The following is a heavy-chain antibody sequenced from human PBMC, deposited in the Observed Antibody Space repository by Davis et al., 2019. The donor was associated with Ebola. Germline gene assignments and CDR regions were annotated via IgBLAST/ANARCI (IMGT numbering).Heavy chain of an antibody. CDR1: GFTFSSYE. D-gene: IGHD6-13*01. Sequence: PGGSLRLSCTASGFTFSSYEMNWVRQAPGKGLEWVSYIGSSGSGTYYADSVKGRFTISRDNAKNSLYLQMNSLRAEDTAVYYCATLSWRMAAPDAFDIWGQGTMVTVSS. J-gene: IGHJ3*02. CDR3: ATLSWRMAAPDAFDI. V-gene: IGHV3-48*03. CDR2: IGSSGSGT.